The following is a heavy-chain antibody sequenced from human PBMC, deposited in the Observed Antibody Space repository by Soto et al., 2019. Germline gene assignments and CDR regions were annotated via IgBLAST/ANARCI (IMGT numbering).Heavy chain of an antibody. V-gene: IGHV3-66*01. CDR1: GFTVSSNY. D-gene: IGHD6-13*01. CDR2: IYSGGST. J-gene: IGHJ4*02. Sequence: PGGSLRLSCAASGFTVSSNYMSWVRQAPGKGLEWVSVIYSGGSTYYADSVKGRFTISRDNSKNTLYLQMNSLRAEDTAVYYCARARSTAAGLFDDWGLGTLVTVSS. CDR3: ARARSTAAGLFDD.